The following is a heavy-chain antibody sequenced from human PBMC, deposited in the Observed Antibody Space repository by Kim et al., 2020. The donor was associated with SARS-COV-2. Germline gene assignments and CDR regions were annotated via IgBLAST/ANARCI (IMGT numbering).Heavy chain of an antibody. Sequence: SETLSLTCTVSGGSISSSSYYWGWIRQPPGKGLEWIGSIYYSGSTYYNPSLKSRVTISVDTSKNQFSLKLSSVTAADTAVYYCASLFGGGGGYWGQGTLVTVSS. CDR3: ASLFGGGGGY. V-gene: IGHV4-39*01. J-gene: IGHJ4*02. CDR2: IYYSGST. D-gene: IGHD3-16*01. CDR1: GGSISSSSYY.